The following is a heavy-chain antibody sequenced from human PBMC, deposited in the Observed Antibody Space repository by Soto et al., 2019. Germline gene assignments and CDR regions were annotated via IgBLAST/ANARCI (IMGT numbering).Heavy chain of an antibody. Sequence: PSETLSLTYAVYGGSFSGYYWSWIRQPPGKGLEWIGEVNHSGSTNYNPSLKSRVTISVDTSKNQFFLKLSSVTAADTAVYYCVRQGFGRLHGLVDVWGQGTTVTVSS. V-gene: IGHV4-34*01. J-gene: IGHJ6*02. D-gene: IGHD3-10*01. CDR2: VNHSGST. CDR3: VRQGFGRLHGLVDV. CDR1: GGSFSGYY.